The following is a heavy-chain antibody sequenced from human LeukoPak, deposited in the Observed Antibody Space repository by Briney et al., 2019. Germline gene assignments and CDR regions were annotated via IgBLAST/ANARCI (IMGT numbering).Heavy chain of an antibody. V-gene: IGHV6-1*01. CDR1: GDSVSSNSAG. CDR3: ARSARGSIDY. Sequence: SQTLSLTCAISGDSVSSNSAGWNWIRQSPSRGLEWLGRTCYRSRWYNDYTISVEGRITINPDTSKNQFSLQLTSVTPEDTAVYYCARSARGSIDYWGQGTLVTVSS. CDR2: TCYRSRWYN. J-gene: IGHJ4*02. D-gene: IGHD5-12*01.